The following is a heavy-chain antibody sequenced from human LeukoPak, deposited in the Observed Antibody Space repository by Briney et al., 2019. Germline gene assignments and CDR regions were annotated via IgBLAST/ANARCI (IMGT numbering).Heavy chain of an antibody. CDR2: IYHSGGT. J-gene: IGHJ4*02. CDR3: ASDSSGFDY. Sequence: SETLSLTCTVSGYSISSGYYWGWIRQPPGKGLEWIGSIYHSGGTYYNPSLKSRVTISVDTSKNQFSLKLSSVTAADTAVYYCASDSSGFDYWGQGTLVTVSS. D-gene: IGHD3-22*01. CDR1: GYSISSGYY. V-gene: IGHV4-38-2*02.